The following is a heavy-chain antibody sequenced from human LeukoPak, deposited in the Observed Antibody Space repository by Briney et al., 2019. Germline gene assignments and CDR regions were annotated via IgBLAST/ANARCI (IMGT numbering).Heavy chain of an antibody. CDR1: GASISNNY. CDR3: ARGGGWGNWNDAADY. J-gene: IGHJ4*02. V-gene: IGHV4-59*01. CDR2: IHNSGST. Sequence: SETLSLTCTVSGASISNNYWSWVRHHPRDGLEWHGSIHNSGSTKYNPSLKSPVRISVDTSKNQFSLKVNSVTAADTAVYYCARGGGWGNWNDAADYWGQGTPVTVSS. D-gene: IGHD1-1*01.